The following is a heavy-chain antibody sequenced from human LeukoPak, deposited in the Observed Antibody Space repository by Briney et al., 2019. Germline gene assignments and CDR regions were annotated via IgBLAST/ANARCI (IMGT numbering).Heavy chain of an antibody. J-gene: IGHJ3*02. CDR2: ISYDGSII. CDR1: GFTLSSYA. V-gene: IGHV3-30-3*01. CDR3: ARGYCSGGSCYNWGAFDI. D-gene: IGHD2-15*01. Sequence: GGSLRLSCAASGFTLSSYAMHWVRQAPGKGLEWVAVISYDGSIIYYADSVKGRFTISRDNSKSTLQMTSLRTEDTAVYYCARGYCSGGSCYNWGAFDIWGQGTMVTVSS.